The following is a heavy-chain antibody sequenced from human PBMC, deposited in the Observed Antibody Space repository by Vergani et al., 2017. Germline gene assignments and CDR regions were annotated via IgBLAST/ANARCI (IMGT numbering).Heavy chain of an antibody. CDR3: ATKNGGNDETMGY. CDR1: NYTFTTYG. J-gene: IGHJ4*02. Sequence: QVQLVQSGAEVKKPGASVKVSCKASNYTFTTYGISWVRQAPGQGLEWMGWINTISGKPTYAQGFTGRFVFSLDTSVSTAYLQISSLQAADTAVYYCATKNGGNDETMGYWGQGTLVTVSS. D-gene: IGHD4-23*01. CDR2: INTISGKP. V-gene: IGHV7-4-1*02.